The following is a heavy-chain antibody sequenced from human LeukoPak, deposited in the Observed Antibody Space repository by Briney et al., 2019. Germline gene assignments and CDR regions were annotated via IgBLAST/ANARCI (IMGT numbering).Heavy chain of an antibody. Sequence: ASVKVSCKASGYTFTGYYMHWVRQAPGQGLEWMGWINPNSGGTNYAQKFQGRVTMTRDTSISTAYMELSRLRSDDTAVYYCARDQGMVRGVIIRPDYWGQGTLVTVSS. CDR3: ARDQGMVRGVIIRPDY. CDR1: GYTFTGYY. D-gene: IGHD3-10*01. CDR2: INPNSGGT. J-gene: IGHJ4*02. V-gene: IGHV1-2*02.